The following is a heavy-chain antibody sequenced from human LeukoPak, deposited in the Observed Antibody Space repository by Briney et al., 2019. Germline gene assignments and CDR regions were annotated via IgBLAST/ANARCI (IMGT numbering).Heavy chain of an antibody. CDR3: ARGGLVRGSLNSLTGFDI. CDR2: IYTSGST. D-gene: IGHD3-10*01. V-gene: IGHV4-4*07. Sequence: PSETLSLTCTVSGGSISSYYWSWIRQPAGKGLEWIGRIYTSGSTNYNPSLKSRVTMSVDTSKNQFSLHLNSVTPDDTALYYCARGGLVRGSLNSLTGFDIWGQGTMVTVSS. J-gene: IGHJ3*02. CDR1: GGSISSYY.